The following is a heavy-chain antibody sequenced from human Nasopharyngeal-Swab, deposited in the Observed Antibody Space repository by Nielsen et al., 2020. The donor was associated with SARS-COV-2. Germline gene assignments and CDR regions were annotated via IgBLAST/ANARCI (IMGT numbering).Heavy chain of an antibody. Sequence: SETLSLTCTVSGGSISSSSYYWGWIRQPPGKGLEWIGSIYYSGSTYYNPSLKSRVTISVDTSKNQFSLKLSSVTAADTAVYYCASLFGVVMEPFDYWGQGTLVTVSS. V-gene: IGHV4-39*01. J-gene: IGHJ4*02. CDR2: IYYSGST. D-gene: IGHD3-3*01. CDR1: GGSISSSSYY. CDR3: ASLFGVVMEPFDY.